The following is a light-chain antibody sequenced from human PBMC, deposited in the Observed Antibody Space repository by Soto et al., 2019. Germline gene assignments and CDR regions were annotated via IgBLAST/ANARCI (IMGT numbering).Light chain of an antibody. CDR1: SSNIGNNY. CDR2: DNN. CDR3: GTWDSRLVAVV. V-gene: IGLV1-51*01. J-gene: IGLJ2*01. Sequence: QSVLTQPPSVSAAPGQKVTISCSGSSSNIGNNYVSWYQQLPGTAPKLLIYDNNKRPSGIPDRFSGSKSGTSATLGITGLQTGDEADYYCGTWDSRLVAVVFGGGTQLTVL.